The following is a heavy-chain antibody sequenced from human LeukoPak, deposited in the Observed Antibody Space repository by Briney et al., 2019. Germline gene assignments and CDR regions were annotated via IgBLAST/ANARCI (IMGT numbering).Heavy chain of an antibody. Sequence: GRSLRLSCAASGFTFDDYVMRWVRQAPGKGLGWVSGISWNSGSIGYADSVKGRFTISRDNAKNSLYLQMNSLRAEDTALYYCAKDIFYGSGKSYCGMDVWGQGTTVTVSS. J-gene: IGHJ6*02. CDR2: ISWNSGSI. D-gene: IGHD3-10*01. CDR1: GFTFDDYV. CDR3: AKDIFYGSGKSYCGMDV. V-gene: IGHV3-9*01.